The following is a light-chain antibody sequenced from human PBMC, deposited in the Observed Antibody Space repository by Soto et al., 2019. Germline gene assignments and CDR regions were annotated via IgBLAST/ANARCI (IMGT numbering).Light chain of an antibody. Sequence: ETVLTQSPATLSLSPGERATLSCRASPSVSRFLDWYRQTPGQAPRLLIYDASNRATGIPARFSGSGSGTDFTLTISSIETEDFAVYYCQQRANWPFTFGGGTTVDIK. CDR2: DAS. CDR1: PSVSRF. J-gene: IGKJ4*01. CDR3: QQRANWPFT. V-gene: IGKV3-11*01.